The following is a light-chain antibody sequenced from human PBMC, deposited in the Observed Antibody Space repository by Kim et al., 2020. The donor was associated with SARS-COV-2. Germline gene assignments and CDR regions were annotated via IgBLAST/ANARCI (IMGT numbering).Light chain of an antibody. CDR2: LGS. V-gene: IGKV2-28*01. CDR3: MQARQSPIT. Sequence: PALIFCRASQSLMDRKGYRYLVWYVQKPGQSPQLLIYLGSNRASGVPERFSGSGSGTDFTLTISRVEAEDVGVYYCMQARQSPITFGQGTRLEIK. CDR1: QSLMDRKGYRY. J-gene: IGKJ5*01.